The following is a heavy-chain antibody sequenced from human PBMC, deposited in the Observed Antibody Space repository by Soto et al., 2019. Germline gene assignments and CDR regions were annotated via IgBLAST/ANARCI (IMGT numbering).Heavy chain of an antibody. V-gene: IGHV5-10-1*01. CDR1: GYSFTSYW. D-gene: IGHD1-1*01. Sequence: GESLKISCKGSGYSFTSYWISWVRQMPGKGLEWMGRIDPSDSYTNYSPSFQGHVTISADKSISTAYLQWSSLKASDTAMFYCASQVDLEPLYYCGMDVWGKGTTVTVSS. CDR2: IDPSDSYT. CDR3: ASQVDLEPLYYCGMDV. J-gene: IGHJ6*04.